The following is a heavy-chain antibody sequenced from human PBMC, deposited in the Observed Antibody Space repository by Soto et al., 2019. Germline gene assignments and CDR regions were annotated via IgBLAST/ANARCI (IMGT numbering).Heavy chain of an antibody. D-gene: IGHD1-7*01. CDR1: GFNFDNYG. CDR3: AKDRVGGTFYTPLGF. J-gene: IGHJ4*02. V-gene: IGHV3-30*18. Sequence: XGSLRLSCQAAGFNFDNYGMHWVRQAPGKGLEWVAVITYDGSNKYYADSVKGRLTISRDNSKNTLSLHLNTLKPEDTAVYHCAKDRVGGTFYTPLGFWGQGTLVTVSS. CDR2: ITYDGSNK.